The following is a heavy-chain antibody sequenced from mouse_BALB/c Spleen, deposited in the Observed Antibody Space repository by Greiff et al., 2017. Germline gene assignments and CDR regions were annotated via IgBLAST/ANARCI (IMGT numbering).Heavy chain of an antibody. J-gene: IGHJ3*01. Sequence: DVQLQESGGGLVQPGGSLKLSCAASGFTFSSYTMSWVRQTPEKRLEWVAYISNGGGSTYYPDTVKGRFTISRDNAKNTLYLQMSSLKSEDTAMYYCARQGGGYDGFAYWGQGTLVTVSA. V-gene: IGHV5-12-2*01. CDR3: ARQGGGYDGFAY. CDR2: ISNGGGST. CDR1: GFTFSSYT. D-gene: IGHD2-2*01.